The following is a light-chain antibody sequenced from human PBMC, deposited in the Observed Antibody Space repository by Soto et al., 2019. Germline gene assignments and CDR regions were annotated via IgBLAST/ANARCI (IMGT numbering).Light chain of an antibody. CDR2: EAS. CDR3: LQDYVYPWT. J-gene: IGKJ1*01. Sequence: AIQVTQSPSSLSASEGDRVTISCRASQGIGNDLGWYQQKPGKAPKLLIYEASTLQTGVASRFSGSGSGTDFTLTISSLQPEAFATYYCLQDYVYPWTFGQGTKVEVK. V-gene: IGKV1-6*01. CDR1: QGIGND.